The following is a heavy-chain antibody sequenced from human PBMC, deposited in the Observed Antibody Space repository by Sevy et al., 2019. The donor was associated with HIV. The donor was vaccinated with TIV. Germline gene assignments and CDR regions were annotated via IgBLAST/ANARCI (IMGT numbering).Heavy chain of an antibody. V-gene: IGHV3-30*18. CDR3: ANDLSIAVAANYFDY. CDR2: ISYDGSNK. Sequence: GGSLRLSCAASGFTFSSYGMHWVRQAPGKGLEWVAVISYDGSNKYYADSVKGRFTISRDNSKNTLYLQMNSLRAEDTAVYYCANDLSIAVAANYFDYWGQGTLVTVSS. J-gene: IGHJ4*02. CDR1: GFTFSSYG. D-gene: IGHD6-19*01.